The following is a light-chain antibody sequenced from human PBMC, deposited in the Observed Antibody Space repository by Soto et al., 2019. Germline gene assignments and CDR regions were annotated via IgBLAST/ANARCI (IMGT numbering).Light chain of an antibody. V-gene: IGLV1-44*01. CDR3: AAWDDSLNGLV. Sequence: QAVVTQPPSASGTPGQRVTISCSGSRSNIGSNTVNWYQQLPGTAPKLLIYSNNQRPSGVPDRFSGSKSGTSASLAISGLQSEDEADYDCAAWDDSLNGLVFGGGTKVTVL. CDR1: RSNIGSNT. CDR2: SNN. J-gene: IGLJ3*02.